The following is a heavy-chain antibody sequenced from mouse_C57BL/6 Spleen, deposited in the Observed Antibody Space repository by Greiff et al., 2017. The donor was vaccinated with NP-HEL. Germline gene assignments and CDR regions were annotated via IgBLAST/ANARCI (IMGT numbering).Heavy chain of an antibody. Sequence: EVQVVESGGGLVKPGGSLKLSCAASGFTFSSYAMSWVRQTPEKRLEWVATISDGGSYTYYPDNVKGRFTISRDNAKNNLYLQMSHLKSEDTAMYYCAREGNYAFAYWGQGTLVTVSA. J-gene: IGHJ3*01. V-gene: IGHV5-4*01. CDR3: AREGNYAFAY. CDR1: GFTFSSYA. CDR2: ISDGGSYT. D-gene: IGHD2-1*01.